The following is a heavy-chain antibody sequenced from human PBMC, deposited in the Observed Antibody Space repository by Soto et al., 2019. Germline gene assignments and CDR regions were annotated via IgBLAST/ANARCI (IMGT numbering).Heavy chain of an antibody. CDR3: ARENLMVRGVITPYYYYGMDV. CDR1: GGTFSSYA. V-gene: IGHV1-69*13. D-gene: IGHD3-10*01. J-gene: IGHJ6*02. CDR2: IIPIFGTA. Sequence: ASVKVSCKASGGTFSSYAISWVRQAPGQGLEWMGGIIPIFGTANYAQKFQGRVTITADESTSTAYMELSSLRSEDTAVYYCARENLMVRGVITPYYYYGMDVWG.